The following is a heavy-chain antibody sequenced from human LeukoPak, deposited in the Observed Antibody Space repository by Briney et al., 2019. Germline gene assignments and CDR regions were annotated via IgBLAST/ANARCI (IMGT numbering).Heavy chain of an antibody. CDR2: IYHGGGT. V-gene: IGHV4-4*02. CDR3: ARGYYGSALGGWFDP. J-gene: IGHJ5*02. D-gene: IGHD3-10*01. Sequence: SETLSLTCEVSGGSISSSHWWSWVRQPPGKGLEWIGEIYHGGGTNYNLSLKSRVTISVDKSKNQFSLKLSSVTAADTAVYYCARGYYGSALGGWFDPWGQGTLVTVSS. CDR1: GGSISSSHW.